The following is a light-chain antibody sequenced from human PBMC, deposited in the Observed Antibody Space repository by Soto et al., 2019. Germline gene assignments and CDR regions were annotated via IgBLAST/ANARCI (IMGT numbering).Light chain of an antibody. CDR3: QSYDSGLSGSV. CDR2: GNN. CDR1: DSNIGENFD. V-gene: IGLV1-40*01. J-gene: IGLJ3*02. Sequence: QAVVTQPPSVSGAPGQRVTISCTGSDSNIGENFDVHWYQQLPGTAPKLLIYGNNNRPSGVPDRFSASRSGTSASLAITGLQAKDEADYYCQSYDSGLSGSVFGGGTKLTVL.